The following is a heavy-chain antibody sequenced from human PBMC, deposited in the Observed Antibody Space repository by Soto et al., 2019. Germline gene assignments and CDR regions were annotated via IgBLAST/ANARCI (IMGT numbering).Heavy chain of an antibody. V-gene: IGHV3-30*18. D-gene: IGHD2-2*01. CDR2: ISHDGSNK. J-gene: IGHJ5*02. CDR1: GFTFSSYG. Sequence: GGSLRLSCAASGFTFSSYGMHWVRQAPGKGLEWVAVISHDGSNKYYADSVKGRFTISRDNSKNTLYLQMNSLRAEDTAVYYCAKDVGHCSSTSCYPHPWGQGTLVTVSS. CDR3: AKDVGHCSSTSCYPHP.